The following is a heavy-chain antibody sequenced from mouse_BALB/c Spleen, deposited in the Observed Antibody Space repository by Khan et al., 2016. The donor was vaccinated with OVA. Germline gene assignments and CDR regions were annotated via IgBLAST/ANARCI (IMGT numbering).Heavy chain of an antibody. CDR1: GISITSGNYR. J-gene: IGHJ1*01. CDR3: ARDYGSLYWFFDV. Sequence: VQLKESGPGLVKPSQTVSLTCTVTGISITSGNYRWSWIRQFPGNKLEWIGNIYYSGTVTYNPSLTSRTTITRDTSKNQFFLKMNSLTAEDTATYYCARDYGSLYWFFDVWGAGTTVTVSS. CDR2: IYYSGTV. D-gene: IGHD1-1*01. V-gene: IGHV3-5*02.